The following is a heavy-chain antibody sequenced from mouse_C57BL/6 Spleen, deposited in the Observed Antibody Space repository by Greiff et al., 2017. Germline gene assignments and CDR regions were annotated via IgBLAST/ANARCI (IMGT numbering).Heavy chain of an antibody. CDR3: ARSDYDDWLAY. J-gene: IGHJ3*01. Sequence: VQLQQSGPGLVQPSQSLSITCTVSGFSLTSYGVHWVRQSPGKGLEWLGVIWSGGSTDYNAAFISSLSISKDNSKSQVFYKMSSLQADDTAIYYCARSDYDDWLAYWGQGTLVTVSA. D-gene: IGHD2-4*01. V-gene: IGHV2-2*01. CDR1: GFSLTSYG. CDR2: IWSGGST.